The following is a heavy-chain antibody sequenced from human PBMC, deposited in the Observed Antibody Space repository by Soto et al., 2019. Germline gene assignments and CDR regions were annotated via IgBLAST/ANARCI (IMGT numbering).Heavy chain of an antibody. J-gene: IGHJ6*02. Sequence: QVQLVQSGAEVKSPGSSVKVSCMASGGTFSSYAFSWVRQAPGQGLEWMGGIIPVFNSPSLAQNLHGRVTVTADKSTSTAYMELSALRFEDTAVYYCAIIGYNNDLDVWGQGTTVIVSS. V-gene: IGHV1-69*06. D-gene: IGHD1-20*01. CDR2: IIPVFNSP. CDR3: AIIGYNNDLDV. CDR1: GGTFSSYA.